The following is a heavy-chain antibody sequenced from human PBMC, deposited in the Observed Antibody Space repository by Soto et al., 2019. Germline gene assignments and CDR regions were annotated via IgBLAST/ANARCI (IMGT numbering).Heavy chain of an antibody. CDR2: ISAYNGNT. CDR3: ARDLVVVAATGWFDP. Sequence: ASVKVSCKASGYTFTSYGISWVRQAPGQGLEWMGWISAYNGNTNYAQKLQGRVTMTTDTSTSTAYMELRSLRSDDTAVYYCARDLVVVAATGWFDPWGQGPMLTVST. J-gene: IGHJ5*02. D-gene: IGHD2-15*01. CDR1: GYTFTSYG. V-gene: IGHV1-18*01.